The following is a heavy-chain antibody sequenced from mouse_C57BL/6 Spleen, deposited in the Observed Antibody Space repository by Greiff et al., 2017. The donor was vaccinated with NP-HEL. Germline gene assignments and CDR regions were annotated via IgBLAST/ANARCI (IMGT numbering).Heavy chain of an antibody. CDR2: IHPNRGGP. V-gene: IGHV1-64*01. J-gene: IGHJ1*03. Sequence: QVQLQQPGAELVKPGASVKLSCKASGYTFTSYWMPWVKRRPGQGLEWIGMIHPNRGGPNFNENFKSKATLTGDKSSSTAYMQLSSLTSEDSAVYYCARGGANYYGPVGYFDVWGTGTTVTVSS. D-gene: IGHD1-1*01. CDR1: GYTFTSYW. CDR3: ARGGANYYGPVGYFDV.